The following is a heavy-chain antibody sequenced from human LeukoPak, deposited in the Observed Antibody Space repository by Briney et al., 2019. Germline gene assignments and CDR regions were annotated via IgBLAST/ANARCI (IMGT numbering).Heavy chain of an antibody. J-gene: IGHJ1*01. CDR2: INIDGSST. CDR1: GFPFSSYW. V-gene: IGHV3-74*01. Sequence: GGSLRLSCGASGFPFSSYWMHWVRQVPGKGLVWVSRINIDGSSTTQADSVKGRFIISRDNANNTLYLQMNSLRAEDTAVYYCARLKYYYDSSGSRAEYFQHWGQGTLVTASS. CDR3: ARLKYYYDSSGSRAEYFQH. D-gene: IGHD3-22*01.